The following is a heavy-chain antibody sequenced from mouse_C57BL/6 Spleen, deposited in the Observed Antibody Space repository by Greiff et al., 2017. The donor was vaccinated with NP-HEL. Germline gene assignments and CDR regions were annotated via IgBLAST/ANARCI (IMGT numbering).Heavy chain of an antibody. J-gene: IGHJ3*01. V-gene: IGHV1-82*01. D-gene: IGHD2-4*01. Sequence: QVQLQQSGPELVKPGASVKISCKASGYAFSSSWMNWVKQRPGKGLEWIGRIYPGDGDTNYNGKFKGKATFTADTSSNTAYMQLSSLTTEDSAIYYCARYYYDYEAWFAYWGQGTLVTVSA. CDR1: GYAFSSSW. CDR2: IYPGDGDT. CDR3: ARYYYDYEAWFAY.